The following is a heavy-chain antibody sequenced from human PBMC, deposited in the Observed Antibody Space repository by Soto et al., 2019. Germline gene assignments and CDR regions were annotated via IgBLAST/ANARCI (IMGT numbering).Heavy chain of an antibody. D-gene: IGHD6-19*01. CDR2: ISGYNGNT. CDR3: SRFIMVGGWFDPNYYHGMDV. J-gene: IGHJ6*02. CDR1: GYTFSNYG. V-gene: IGHV1-18*01. Sequence: QVQLVQSGAEVKKPGASVTVSCKTSGYTFSNYGINWVRQAPGQGLEWMGWISGYNGNTNYAQTVQGRVTMTTDTSTGTVYMELRSLISDDTAIYYCSRFIMVGGWFDPNYYHGMDVWGQGTTVTVSS.